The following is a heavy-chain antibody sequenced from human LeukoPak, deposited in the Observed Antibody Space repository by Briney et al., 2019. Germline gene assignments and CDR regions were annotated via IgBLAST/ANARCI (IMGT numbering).Heavy chain of an antibody. V-gene: IGHV3-30*18. Sequence: PGGSLRLSCAAPGFTFSSYGMHWVRQAPGKGLEWVAIISYDGNYKYYADSVKGRFTISRDNSENTLYLQMNSLRADDTAVYFCAKDQKSIAATGYDYWGQGTLVTVSS. J-gene: IGHJ4*02. CDR1: GFTFSSYG. D-gene: IGHD6-13*01. CDR3: AKDQKSIAATGYDY. CDR2: ISYDGNYK.